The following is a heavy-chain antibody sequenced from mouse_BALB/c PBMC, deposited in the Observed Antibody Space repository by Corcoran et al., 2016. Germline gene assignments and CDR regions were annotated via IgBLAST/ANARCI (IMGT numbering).Heavy chain of an antibody. CDR1: GYTFTNYG. J-gene: IGHJ2*01. CDR3: ARFYYDYGDFDY. Sequence: QIQLVQSGPELKKPGETVKISCKASGYTFTNYGMNWVKQAPGKGLKWMGWINTYTGEPTYADDVKGRFAFSLQTSASTAYLQINNLKNEDTATYFCARFYYDYGDFDYWGQGTTLTVSS. V-gene: IGHV9-3-1*01. D-gene: IGHD2-4*01. CDR2: INTYTGEP.